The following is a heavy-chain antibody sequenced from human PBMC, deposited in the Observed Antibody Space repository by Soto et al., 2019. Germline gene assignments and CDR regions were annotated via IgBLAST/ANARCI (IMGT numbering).Heavy chain of an antibody. CDR3: AKKRGPRSSFDY. CDR2: VSASGRST. J-gene: IGHJ4*02. V-gene: IGHV3-23*01. CDR1: GFTFSTFD. Sequence: EVQLLESGGDLVQPGGSLRLSCAASGFTFSTFDMSWVRQAPGKGLEWVSTVSASGRSTFYADSVKGRFIISRDNSKNTLFLQVNSLRAEDTAVYYCAKKRGPRSSFDYWGQGTLVTVSS.